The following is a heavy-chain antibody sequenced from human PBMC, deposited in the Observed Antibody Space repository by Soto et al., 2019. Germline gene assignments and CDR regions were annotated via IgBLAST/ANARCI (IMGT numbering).Heavy chain of an antibody. Sequence: QVQLQQWGAGLLKPSETLSLTCAVYGGSFSGYYWSWIRQPPGKGLEWIGEINHSGSTNYNPSLKSRVTISVDTSKNQFSLKLNSVTAADTAVYYCARGKGYYQHYGMDVWGQGTTVTVSS. CDR3: ARGKGYYQHYGMDV. CDR1: GGSFSGYY. D-gene: IGHD3-10*01. V-gene: IGHV4-34*01. J-gene: IGHJ6*02. CDR2: INHSGST.